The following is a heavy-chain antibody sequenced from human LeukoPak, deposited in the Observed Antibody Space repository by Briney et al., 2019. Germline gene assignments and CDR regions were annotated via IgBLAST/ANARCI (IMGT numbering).Heavy chain of an antibody. CDR1: GFTFSSYA. CDR2: ISGSGGST. CDR3: DIVVAASLGGGRDY. Sequence: GGSLRLSCAASGFTFSSYAMSWVRQAPGKGLEWVSAISGSGGSTYYADSVKGRFTISRDNSKNTLYLQMNSLRAEDTAVYYCDIVVAASLGGGRDYWGQETLVTVSS. J-gene: IGHJ4*02. V-gene: IGHV3-23*01. D-gene: IGHD2-15*01.